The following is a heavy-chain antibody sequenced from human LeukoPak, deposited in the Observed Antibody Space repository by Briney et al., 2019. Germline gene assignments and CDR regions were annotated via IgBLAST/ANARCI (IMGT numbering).Heavy chain of an antibody. CDR1: GFTFGDYA. CDR3: AGDIRSRYYDQ. D-gene: IGHD1-26*01. CDR2: IRSKTHSGAT. J-gene: IGHJ5*02. V-gene: IGHV3-49*03. Sequence: GGSLRLSCTASGFTFGDYAMSWFGQAQGKGRGGLGFIRSKTHSGATEYAASVRGRFTISRDDSKNTLYLQMNSLSAEDTAVYYCAGDIRSRYYDQWGQGTLATVSS.